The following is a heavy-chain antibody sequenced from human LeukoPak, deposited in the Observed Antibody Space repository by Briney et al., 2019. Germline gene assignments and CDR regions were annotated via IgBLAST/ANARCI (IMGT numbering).Heavy chain of an antibody. J-gene: IGHJ4*02. CDR3: ARGNYDILSDYSLYSPRGGFDH. CDR2: MSNSGS. CDR1: GVSITLYY. D-gene: IGHD3-9*01. Sequence: SETLSLTCTVSGVSITLYYWTCIRQSPKKGLEWIGDMSNSGSNHNPSRSSRLTTYTDTSNTHFSLRLTSVSAADTAVYYCARGNYDILSDYSLYSPRGGFDHWGQGILVTVSS. V-gene: IGHV4-59*01.